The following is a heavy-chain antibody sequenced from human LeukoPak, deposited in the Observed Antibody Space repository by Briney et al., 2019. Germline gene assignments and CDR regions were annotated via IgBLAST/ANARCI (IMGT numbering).Heavy chain of an antibody. J-gene: IGHJ4*02. CDR1: GYSFTSYW. CDR3: AITKVVAGPFDY. Sequence: GESLKISCKGSGYSFTSYWIGWVRQMPGKGLEWMGIIYPGDSDTRYSPSFQGQVTISADKSISTAYLQGRSPKASDPAMYYCAITKVVAGPFDYWGQGTLVTVSS. D-gene: IGHD6-19*01. V-gene: IGHV5-51*01. CDR2: IYPGDSDT.